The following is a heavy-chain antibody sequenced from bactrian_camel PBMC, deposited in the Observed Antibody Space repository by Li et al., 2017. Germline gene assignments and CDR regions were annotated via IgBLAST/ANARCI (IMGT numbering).Heavy chain of an antibody. J-gene: IGHJ4*01. CDR1: GIIFYDYC. CDR2: ADSDRRT. D-gene: IGHD6*01. Sequence: ESGGGSVPAGGSLRLSCVVSGIIFYDYCLGWVRQTPGKQREGVAAADSDRRTSYADSVKGRFTIPQDNAKNILYLQMNNLKPEDTAVYYCAADGLYGGNWARSLVCAEGTQGTQVTVS. V-gene: IGHV3S53*01.